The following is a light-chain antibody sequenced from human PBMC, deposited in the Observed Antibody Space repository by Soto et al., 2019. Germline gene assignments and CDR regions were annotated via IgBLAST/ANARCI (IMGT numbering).Light chain of an antibody. Sequence: SYELTQPPSVSVSPGQTASITCSRDKLGDKYACWYQQKPGQSPVLVIYQNNKRPSGIPERFSGSNSGNTATLTISGTQAMDEADYYCQAWDSSTAVFGGRTKLTVL. CDR2: QNN. J-gene: IGLJ3*02. CDR3: QAWDSSTAV. V-gene: IGLV3-1*01. CDR1: KLGDKY.